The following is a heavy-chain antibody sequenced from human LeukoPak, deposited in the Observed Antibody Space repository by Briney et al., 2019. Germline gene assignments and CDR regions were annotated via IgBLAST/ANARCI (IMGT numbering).Heavy chain of an antibody. CDR1: GYRFTGYY. D-gene: IGHD1-1*01. V-gene: IGHV1-2*06. CDR2: INPNSGGT. CDR3: AKPQGGGSSDWRFDL. Sequence: GASVKVSCKASGYRFTGYYMHWVRQAPGQGLEWMGRINPNSGGTNYAQKFQGRVTMTRDTSISTAYMELTRLRSDDTAVYYCAKPQGGGSSDWRFDLWGRGTLSVSRQ. J-gene: IGHJ2*01.